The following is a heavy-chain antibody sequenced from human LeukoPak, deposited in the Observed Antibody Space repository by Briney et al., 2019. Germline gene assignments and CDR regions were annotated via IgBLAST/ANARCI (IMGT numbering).Heavy chain of an antibody. V-gene: IGHV4-34*01. CDR2: INHSGST. CDR1: GGSFSGYY. J-gene: IGHJ3*02. CDR3: ARASITRVAFDI. D-gene: IGHD3-10*01. Sequence: PSETLSLTCAVYGGSFSGYYWSWIRQPPGKGLEWIGEINHSGSTNYNPSLKSRVTISLDTSKNQFSLKLSSVTAADTAVYYCARASITRVAFDIWGQGTMVTVSS.